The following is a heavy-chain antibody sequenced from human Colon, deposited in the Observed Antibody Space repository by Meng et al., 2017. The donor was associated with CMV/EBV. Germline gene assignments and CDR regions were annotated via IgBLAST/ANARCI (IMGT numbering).Heavy chain of an antibody. Sequence: QVQMVESGGGVVQPGRSLLLSCTASGFMFISSSIHWVRQAPGKGLEWVAVIGNDEITKFYADSVRDRFIISRDNSKNSVSLQMDSLRPEDTAVYYCAKEGRNEGTHFDYWGQGTMVTVS. CDR2: IGNDEITK. V-gene: IGHV3-30-3*01. CDR3: AKEGRNEGTHFDY. D-gene: IGHD1-14*01. J-gene: IGHJ4*02. CDR1: GFMFISSS.